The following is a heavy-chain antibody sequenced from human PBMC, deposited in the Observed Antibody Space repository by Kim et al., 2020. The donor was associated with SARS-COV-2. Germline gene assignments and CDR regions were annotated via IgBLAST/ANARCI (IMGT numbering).Heavy chain of an antibody. Sequence: ASVTVSCKGSGYTLSELSMHWVRQTPGKGLEWMGGFDSEEGEIVYAEKFQGRIMMTEDSSTDTAYMELRSLRSEDTAMYFCAAAPSRTPVSGSVFFDYWGQGTLVTVSS. CDR1: GYTLSELS. CDR2: FDSEEGEI. D-gene: IGHD6-19*01. J-gene: IGHJ4*02. CDR3: AAAPSRTPVSGSVFFDY. V-gene: IGHV1-24*01.